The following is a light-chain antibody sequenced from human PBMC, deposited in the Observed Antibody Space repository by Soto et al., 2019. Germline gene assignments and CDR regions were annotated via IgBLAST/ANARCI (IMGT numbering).Light chain of an antibody. Sequence: DIQMTQSPSTLSASVGDRVTITCRASQSISSWLAWYQQKPGKAPKLLIYDASSLESGVPPRFSGSGSGTEFTLTISSLQPDDFATYYRQQYNSYSRTFGQGTKVEIK. V-gene: IGKV1-5*01. CDR1: QSISSW. CDR2: DAS. J-gene: IGKJ1*01. CDR3: QQYNSYSRT.